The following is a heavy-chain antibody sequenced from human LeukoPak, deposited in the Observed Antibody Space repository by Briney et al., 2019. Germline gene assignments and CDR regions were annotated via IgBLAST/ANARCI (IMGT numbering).Heavy chain of an antibody. J-gene: IGHJ6*02. V-gene: IGHV4-39*01. CDR1: GGSISSSSYS. CDR3: ARQLAAAGTFYYYYDMDV. Sequence: PSETLSLTCTVSGGSISSSSYSWGWIRQPPGTGLEWIGSISYSGSTYYNPSLKSRVTISVDTSKNQFSLRLSSVTAADTAVYYCARQLAAAGTFYYYYDMDVWGQGTTVTVSS. CDR2: ISYSGST. D-gene: IGHD6-13*01.